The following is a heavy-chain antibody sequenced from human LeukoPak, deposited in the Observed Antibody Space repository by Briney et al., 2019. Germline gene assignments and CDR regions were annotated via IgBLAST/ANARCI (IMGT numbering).Heavy chain of an antibody. CDR2: ISPNSGGT. Sequence: ASVKVSCKASGYTFTGYYIHWVRQAPGQGLDWMGWISPNSGGTNYAQKFQGRVTMTRDTSINTAYMELSRLRSDDTAVYYCARDMSWFDPWGQGTLVTVSS. V-gene: IGHV1-2*02. J-gene: IGHJ5*02. D-gene: IGHD3-16*01. CDR1: GYTFTGYY. CDR3: ARDMSWFDP.